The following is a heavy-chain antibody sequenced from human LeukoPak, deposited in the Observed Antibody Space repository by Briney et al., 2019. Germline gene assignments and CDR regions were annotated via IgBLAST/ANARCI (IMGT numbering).Heavy chain of an antibody. D-gene: IGHD1-1*01. V-gene: IGHV3-74*01. CDR2: LNTDGTTT. CDR3: ARGGLEPTDY. Sequence: GGSLRLSCAASGFTFSNYWMHWVRQAPGKGLVWVSRLNTDGTTTSYADSVKGRFTISRDNAKNTLYLLLNSLRAEDTAVYYCARGGLEPTDYWRQGTLVTVSS. J-gene: IGHJ4*02. CDR1: GFTFSNYW.